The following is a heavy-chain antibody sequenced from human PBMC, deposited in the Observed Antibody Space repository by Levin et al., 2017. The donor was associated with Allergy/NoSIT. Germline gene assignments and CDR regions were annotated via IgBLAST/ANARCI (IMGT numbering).Heavy chain of an antibody. J-gene: IGHJ5*02. V-gene: IGHV3-7*01. CDR2: IKHDGSEK. CDR1: GFTFSTYW. D-gene: IGHD3-16*01. Sequence: QSGGSLRLSCAASGFTFSTYWMSWVRQAPGKGLEWVANIKHDGSEKYYVDSVKGRFTISRDNAKNSLYLQMSSLRAEDTAIFYCARYHGGNRFDPWGQGTLVTVSS. CDR3: ARYHGGNRFDP.